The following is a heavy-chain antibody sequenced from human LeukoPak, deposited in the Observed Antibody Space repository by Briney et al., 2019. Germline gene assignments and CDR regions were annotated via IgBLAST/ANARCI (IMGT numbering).Heavy chain of an antibody. J-gene: IGHJ4*02. CDR2: IYSGGNT. V-gene: IGHV3-53*01. Sequence: GGSLRLSCAASGFTVSSSYMSWVRQAPGKGLEWVSLIYSGGNTYYADSVKGRFTISRDNSKNTLSLQMNSLTAEDTAVYYCARGGSLYSSSGRFNYWGQGTLVTVSS. CDR3: ARGGSLYSSSGRFNY. D-gene: IGHD6-13*01. CDR1: GFTVSSSY.